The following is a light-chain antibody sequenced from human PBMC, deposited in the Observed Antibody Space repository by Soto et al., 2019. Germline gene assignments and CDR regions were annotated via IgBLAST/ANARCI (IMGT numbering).Light chain of an antibody. CDR1: SSNIGADFD. V-gene: IGLV1-40*01. CDR3: QSRDSSLSSSWV. Sequence: QSVLTQPPSVSGAPGQRVTISCTGSSSNIGADFDVHWYQHLPGTAPKLLISHNNNRPSGVPDRFSGSKSGTSASLAITGLQADDEAVHYCQSRDSSLSSSWVFGGGTKVTVL. J-gene: IGLJ3*02. CDR2: HNN.